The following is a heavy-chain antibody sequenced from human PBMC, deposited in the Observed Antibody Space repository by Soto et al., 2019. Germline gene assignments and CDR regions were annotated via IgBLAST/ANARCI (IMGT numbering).Heavy chain of an antibody. Sequence: GGSLRLSCAASGFTFSIYSMNWVRQAPGKGLEWVSYISSSSNTHYADSVKGRFTISRDNAKNSMYLQMNSLRDEDTAVYYCAKGRSTIDYWGQGTLVTVSS. CDR2: ISSSSNT. J-gene: IGHJ4*02. V-gene: IGHV3-48*02. D-gene: IGHD1-1*01. CDR1: GFTFSIYS. CDR3: AKGRSTIDY.